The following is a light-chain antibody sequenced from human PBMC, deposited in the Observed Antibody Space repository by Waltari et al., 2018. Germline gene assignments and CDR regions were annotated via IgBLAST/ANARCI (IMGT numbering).Light chain of an antibody. CDR1: QSSTDW. CDR3: QQYSSYSP. Sequence: DIQRTQSPAILSASVGYRGTITCRASQSSTDWLAWYQQKPGKAPKLLIYKASNLESGVPSRFSGSGSGTEFTLTISDLQPEDFATYYCQQYSSYSPFGQGTKLEIK. V-gene: IGKV1-5*03. CDR2: KAS. J-gene: IGKJ2*01.